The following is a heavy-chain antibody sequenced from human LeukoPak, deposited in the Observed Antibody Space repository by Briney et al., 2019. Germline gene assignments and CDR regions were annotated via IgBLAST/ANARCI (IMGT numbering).Heavy chain of an antibody. D-gene: IGHD3-22*01. CDR3: ARIIYDSSGYYSGAYDFAY. CDR2: IDWDDDK. Sequence: SGPTLVNPTQPLTLTCTFSGFSLSTSGMCVSWIRQPPGKALEWLARIDWDDDKYYSTSLKTRLTISKDTSKNQVVLAMTNMDPVDTATYYCARIIYDSSGYYSGAYDFAYWRQGTLVTVSS. CDR1: GFSLSTSGMC. J-gene: IGHJ4*02. V-gene: IGHV2-70*11.